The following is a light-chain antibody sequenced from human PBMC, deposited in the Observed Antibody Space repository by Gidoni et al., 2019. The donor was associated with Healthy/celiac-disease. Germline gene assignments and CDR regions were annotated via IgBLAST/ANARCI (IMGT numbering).Light chain of an antibody. CDR3: QQRSNWPPYT. J-gene: IGKJ2*01. CDR1: QSVSSY. CDR2: DAS. Sequence: IVLTPSPATLSLSPGERATLSCRASQSVSSYLAWYQQKPGQAPRLLIYDASNRATGIPARFSGSGSGTDYTLTISSLVPEDFAVYYCQQRSNWPPYTFGQGTKLEIK. V-gene: IGKV3-11*01.